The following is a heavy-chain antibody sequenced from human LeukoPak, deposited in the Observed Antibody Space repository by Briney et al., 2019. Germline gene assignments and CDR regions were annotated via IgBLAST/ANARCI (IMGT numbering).Heavy chain of an antibody. J-gene: IGHJ4*02. Sequence: SETLSLTCAVYGGSFSGYYWSWIRQPPGKGLEWIGEINHSGSTNYNPSLKSRVTISVDTSKNQFSLKLSPVTAADTAVYYCARGPRGYSYGTFDYWGQGTLVTVSS. V-gene: IGHV4-34*01. CDR2: INHSGST. CDR1: GGSFSGYY. D-gene: IGHD5-18*01. CDR3: ARGPRGYSYGTFDY.